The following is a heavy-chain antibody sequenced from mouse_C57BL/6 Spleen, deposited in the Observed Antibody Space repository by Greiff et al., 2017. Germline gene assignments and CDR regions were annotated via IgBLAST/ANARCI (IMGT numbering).Heavy chain of an antibody. J-gene: IGHJ2*01. CDR3: ARRWNFDY. CDR2: IDPSDSYT. Sequence: VQLQQSGAELVKPGASVKLSCKASGYTFTSYWMQWVKQRPGQGLEWIGEIDPSDSYTNYNQKFKGKATLTVDTSSSTAYMQLSSLTSEDAAVYYCARRWNFDYWGQGTTLTVAS. CDR1: GYTFTSYW. V-gene: IGHV1-50*01. D-gene: IGHD1-1*02.